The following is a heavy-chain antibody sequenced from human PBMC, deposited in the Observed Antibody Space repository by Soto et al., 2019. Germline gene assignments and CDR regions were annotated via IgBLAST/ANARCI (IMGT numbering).Heavy chain of an antibody. CDR3: AKVLYGVVTYFDS. J-gene: IGHJ4*02. CDR2: ISGSGPAT. D-gene: IGHD3-3*01. CDR1: GFTFSSYG. V-gene: IGHV3-23*01. Sequence: EVQLLESGGGLVQPGGSLRLSCASSGFTFSSYGMTWVRRPPGKGLEWVSAISGSGPATYYADSVQGRFTISRDNSNNTLYLQMNSLRAEDTAVYSCAKVLYGVVTYFDSWDQGTLVTFSS.